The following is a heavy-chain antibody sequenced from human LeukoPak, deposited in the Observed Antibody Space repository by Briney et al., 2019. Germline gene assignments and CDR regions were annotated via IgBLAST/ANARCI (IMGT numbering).Heavy chain of an antibody. CDR2: INTNTGNP. Sequence: ASVKVSCKASGYTFTGYYMHWVRQAPGQGLEWMGWINTNTGNPTYAHGFTGRFVFSLDTSVSTAYLQISSLKAEDTAVYYCARVLTGYYRDAFDIWGQGTMVTVPS. CDR1: GYTFTGYY. J-gene: IGHJ3*02. V-gene: IGHV7-4-1*02. CDR3: ARVLTGYYRDAFDI. D-gene: IGHD3-9*01.